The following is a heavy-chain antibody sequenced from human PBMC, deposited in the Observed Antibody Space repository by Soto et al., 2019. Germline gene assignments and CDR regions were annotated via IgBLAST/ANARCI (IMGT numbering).Heavy chain of an antibody. CDR3: ARMHPGIAVAGHYYYYGMDV. D-gene: IGHD6-19*01. Sequence: SETLSLTCAVSGGSISSGGYYWSWIRQPPGKGLEWIGEINHSGSTNYNPSLKSRVTISVDTSKNQFSLKLSSVTAADTAVYYCARMHPGIAVAGHYYYYGMDVWGQGTTVTVSS. CDR1: GGSISSGGYY. V-gene: IGHV4-34*01. CDR2: INHSGST. J-gene: IGHJ6*02.